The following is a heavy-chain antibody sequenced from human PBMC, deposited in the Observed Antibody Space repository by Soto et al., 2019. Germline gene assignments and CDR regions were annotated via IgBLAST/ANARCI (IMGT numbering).Heavy chain of an antibody. D-gene: IGHD6-13*01. V-gene: IGHV1-69*06. CDR2: IIPIFGTA. CDR3: ASKYSSSWPNYYGMDV. CDR1: GGTFSSYA. J-gene: IGHJ6*02. Sequence: SVKVSCKASGGTFSSYAISWVRQAPGQGLEWMGGIIPIFGTANYAQKFQGRVTITADKSTSTAYMELSSLRSEDTAVYYCASKYSSSWPNYYGMDVWGQGTTVTVSS.